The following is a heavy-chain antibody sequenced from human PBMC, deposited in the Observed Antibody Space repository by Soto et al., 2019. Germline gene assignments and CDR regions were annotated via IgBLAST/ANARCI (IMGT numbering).Heavy chain of an antibody. V-gene: IGHV1-2*02. Sequence: QVQLVQSGAEGKKPGASVKVSCKASGYTFTGHYLNWVRQAPGQRPEWMGWINPKNGDTIYTQKFQGRVTMTRDTSISTAFMELSRLNSDDTAVYFCAGSTVLETGSAPFDFWGQGTLVTVSS. J-gene: IGHJ4*02. CDR2: INPKNGDT. CDR3: AGSTVLETGSAPFDF. CDR1: GYTFTGHY. D-gene: IGHD2-8*02.